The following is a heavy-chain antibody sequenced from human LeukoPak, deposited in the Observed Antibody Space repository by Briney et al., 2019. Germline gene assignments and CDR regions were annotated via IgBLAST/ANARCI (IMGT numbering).Heavy chain of an antibody. V-gene: IGHV3-23*01. CDR2: ISGSGSST. CDR3: AKFRKPMALLDAFDM. J-gene: IGHJ3*02. Sequence: GGSLRLSCVVSGFSFSSYGMNWVRKAPGKGLEWLSIISGSGSSTFYADSVKGRFTISRDNSKNTLYLQLNSLRAEDTAVYFCAKFRKPMALLDAFDMWGQGTMVTVSS. CDR1: GFSFSSYG. D-gene: IGHD1-14*01.